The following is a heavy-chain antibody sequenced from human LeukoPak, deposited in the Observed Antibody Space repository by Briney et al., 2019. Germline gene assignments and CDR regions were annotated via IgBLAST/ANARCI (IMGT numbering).Heavy chain of an antibody. CDR2: INQDGSEK. V-gene: IGHV3-7*01. D-gene: IGHD6-19*01. Sequence: GGSLRLSCAASGFPFSSHWLSWFRQSPGKGLEWVAHINQDGSEKYYVDSVKGRFTISRDNAKSSLYLQMDSLRAEDTAVYYCARALYNHGWFPDYFDSWGQGTLVTVSS. CDR3: ARALYNHGWFPDYFDS. CDR1: GFPFSSHW. J-gene: IGHJ4*02.